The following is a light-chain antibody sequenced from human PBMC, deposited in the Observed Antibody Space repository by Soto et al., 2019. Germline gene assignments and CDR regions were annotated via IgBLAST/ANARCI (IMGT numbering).Light chain of an antibody. CDR1: GSNIGRNS. J-gene: IGLJ1*01. CDR2: DNN. CDR3: GTWDSRLSDYV. Sequence: QSVLTQPPSVSAAPGQRVTISCSGSGSNIGRNSVSWYQQFPGTAPTLLISDNNKRPSGIPDRFSVSKSGTSATLDITGLQTGDEADYYCGTWDSRLSDYVFGTGTKLTVL. V-gene: IGLV1-51*01.